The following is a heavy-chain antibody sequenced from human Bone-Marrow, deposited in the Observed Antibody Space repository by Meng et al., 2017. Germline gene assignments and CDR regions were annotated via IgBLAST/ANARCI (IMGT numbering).Heavy chain of an antibody. Sequence: LSLTCAASGFTFSSYGMHWVRQAPGKGLEWVAVIWYDGSNKYYADSVKGRFTISRDNSKNTLYLQMNSLRAEDTAVYYCAREAGGSGMDVWGQGTTVTV. V-gene: IGHV3-33*01. CDR1: GFTFSSYG. CDR2: IWYDGSNK. CDR3: AREAGGSGMDV. D-gene: IGHD3-16*01. J-gene: IGHJ6*02.